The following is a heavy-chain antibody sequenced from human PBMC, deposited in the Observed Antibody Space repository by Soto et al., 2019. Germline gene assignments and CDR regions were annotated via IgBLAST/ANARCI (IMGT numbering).Heavy chain of an antibody. CDR2: IWYDGSNK. J-gene: IGHJ4*02. CDR3: ARDGSSWGYFDY. V-gene: IGHV3-33*01. Sequence: GGSLRLSCAASGFTFSSYGMHWVRQAPGKGLEWVAVIWYDGSNKYYADSVKGRFTISRDNSKNTLYLQMNSLRAEDTAVYCCARDGSSWGYFDYWGQGTLVTVSS. CDR1: GFTFSSYG. D-gene: IGHD6-13*01.